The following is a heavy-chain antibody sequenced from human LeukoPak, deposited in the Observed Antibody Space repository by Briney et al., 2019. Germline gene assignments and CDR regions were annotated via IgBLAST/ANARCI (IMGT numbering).Heavy chain of an antibody. CDR3: ARDNDSRDPPHFDY. Sequence: PGGSLRLSCAASGFTFSSYAMTWVRQAQGKGLEWVSGISASGGSPYYADSVKGRFTISRDNAKNSLCLQMNSLRATDPAVTDCARDNDSRDPPHFDYWGQGTLVTVSP. D-gene: IGHD3-16*01. CDR2: ISASGGSP. CDR1: GFTFSSYA. V-gene: IGHV3-23*01. J-gene: IGHJ4*02.